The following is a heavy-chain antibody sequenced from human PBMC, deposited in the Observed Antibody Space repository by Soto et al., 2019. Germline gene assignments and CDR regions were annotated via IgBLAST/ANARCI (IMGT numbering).Heavy chain of an antibody. D-gene: IGHD3-3*01. V-gene: IGHV2-26*01. CDR3: ARIRHYDFWSGYLYYYYYGMDV. J-gene: IGHJ6*02. CDR2: IFSNDEK. CDR1: GFSLSNARMG. Sequence: SGPTLVNPTETLTLTCSVSGFSLSNARMGVSWIRQPSGKSLEWLAHIFSNDEKSYSTSLKSRLTISKDTSKSQVVLTMTNMDPVDTATYYCARIRHYDFWSGYLYYYYYGMDVWGQGTTVTVS.